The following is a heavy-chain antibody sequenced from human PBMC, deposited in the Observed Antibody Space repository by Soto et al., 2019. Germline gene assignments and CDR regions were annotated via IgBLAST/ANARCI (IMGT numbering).Heavy chain of an antibody. J-gene: IGHJ5*02. CDR2: IKQDGSEQ. CDR3: SKALSAIPGES. D-gene: IGHD2-2*01. CDR1: GFTFSSYW. V-gene: IGHV3-7*05. Sequence: EVQLVESGGGLVQSGGSLSLSCAASGFTFSSYWMSWVRQGPGKGPEWVANIKQDGSEQYYLDSVKGRFTISRDNAKNSLHLQMTRLRAEDTVVYHCSKALSAIPGESWGQGTLVTVSS.